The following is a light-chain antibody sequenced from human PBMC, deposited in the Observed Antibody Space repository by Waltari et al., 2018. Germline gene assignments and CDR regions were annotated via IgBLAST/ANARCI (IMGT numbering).Light chain of an antibody. V-gene: IGKV1-9*01. CDR3: QHRHNWPLA. CDR2: SAS. J-gene: IGKJ4*01. CDR1: QGISNY. Sequence: DIQLTQSPSFLSAPGRYRVTITCRARQGISNYSAWYQQKPGKAPKLLIYSASTLQSGVPSRFSGSGSGTEFILIISSLEPEDFAVYYCQHRHNWPLAFGGGTKVEIK.